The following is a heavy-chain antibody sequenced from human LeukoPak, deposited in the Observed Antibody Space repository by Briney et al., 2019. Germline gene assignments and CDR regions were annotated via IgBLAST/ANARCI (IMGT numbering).Heavy chain of an antibody. Sequence: HPGGSLRLSCAASGFTFSSYAMHWVRQAPGKGLEWVAVISYDGSNKYYADSVKGRFTISRDNSKNTLYLQMNSLRAEDTAVYYCARDNWGKLLLGVFVRPNFDYWGQGTLVTVSS. D-gene: IGHD7-27*01. J-gene: IGHJ4*02. CDR2: ISYDGSNK. CDR1: GFTFSSYA. V-gene: IGHV3-30-3*01. CDR3: ARDNWGKLLLGVFVRPNFDY.